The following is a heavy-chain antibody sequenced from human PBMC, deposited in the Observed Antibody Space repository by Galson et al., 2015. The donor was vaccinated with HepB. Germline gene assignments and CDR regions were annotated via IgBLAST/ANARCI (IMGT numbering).Heavy chain of an antibody. V-gene: IGHV3-21*01. D-gene: IGHD2-8*01. CDR2: ISSSSSYI. Sequence: SLRLSCAASGFTFSSYSMNWVRQAPGKGLEWVSSISSSSSYIYYADSVKGRFTISRDNAKNSLYLQMNSLRAEDTAVYYCARGGIVLMVYAPATNWFDPWGQGTLVTVSS. CDR3: ARGGIVLMVYAPATNWFDP. CDR1: GFTFSSYS. J-gene: IGHJ5*02.